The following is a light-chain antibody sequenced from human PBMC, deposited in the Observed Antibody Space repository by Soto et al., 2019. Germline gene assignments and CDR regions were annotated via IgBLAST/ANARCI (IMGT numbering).Light chain of an antibody. Sequence: EIVLTQSPATLSLSPGERATLSCRASQSVSSYLAWYQQKPGKAPRLLIYDASNRATGIPARFSGRGSGTDFTLTISCLEPEDFAVYYCHQSSTWPPTTFGQGTRLEIK. J-gene: IGKJ5*01. CDR3: HQSSTWPPTT. CDR2: DAS. V-gene: IGKV3-11*01. CDR1: QSVSSY.